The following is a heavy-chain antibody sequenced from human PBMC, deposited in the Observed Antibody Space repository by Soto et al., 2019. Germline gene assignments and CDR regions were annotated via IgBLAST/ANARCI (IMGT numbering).Heavy chain of an antibody. J-gene: IGHJ4*02. CDR3: ARGSLRYSGYADRGGILL. CDR1: GGSISSYY. Sequence: SETLSLTCTVSGGSISSYYWSWIRQPPGKGLEWIGYIYYSGSTNYNPSLKSRVTISVDTSKNQFSLKLSSVTAADTAVYYCARGSLRYSGYADRGGILLWGQGTLVTVSS. D-gene: IGHD5-12*01. V-gene: IGHV4-59*01. CDR2: IYYSGST.